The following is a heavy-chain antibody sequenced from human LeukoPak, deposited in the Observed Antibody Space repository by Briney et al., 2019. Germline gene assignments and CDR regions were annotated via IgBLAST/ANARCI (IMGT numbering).Heavy chain of an antibody. CDR3: AKKGTYDYGDYNWFDP. J-gene: IGHJ5*02. CDR2: MNPNSGNT. Sequence: ASVKVSCKASGYTFTSYDINWVRQATGQGLEWMGWMNPNSGNTGYAQKFQGRVTMTRNASISTAYMELSSLRSEDTAVYYCAKKGTYDYGDYNWFDPWGQGTLVTVSS. V-gene: IGHV1-8*01. D-gene: IGHD4-17*01. CDR1: GYTFTSYD.